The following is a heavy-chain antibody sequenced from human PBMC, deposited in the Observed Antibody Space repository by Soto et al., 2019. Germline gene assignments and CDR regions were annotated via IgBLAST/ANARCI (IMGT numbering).Heavy chain of an antibody. CDR1: GYNFNRYW. Sequence: EVYLAQSGAEVKKPGESLKISCKGSGYNFNRYWIGWVRQMPGKGLEWMGVIYPGDSDTRYSPSLQGQVTISADKSSSAAYLQWSSLQASDTATYYCARSLVNGTYGAFDIWGQGTMVTVSS. CDR2: IYPGDSDT. CDR3: ARSLVNGTYGAFDI. D-gene: IGHD2-8*01. J-gene: IGHJ3*02. V-gene: IGHV5-51*03.